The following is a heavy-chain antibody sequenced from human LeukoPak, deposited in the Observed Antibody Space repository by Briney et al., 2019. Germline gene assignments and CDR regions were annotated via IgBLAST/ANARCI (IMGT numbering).Heavy chain of an antibody. Sequence: SETLSLTCTVSGGSISSYYWGWIRQPPGKGLEWIGSIYYSGSTYYNPSLKSRVTISVDTSKNQFSLKVRSVTAADTAVYYCARAWYSSSWDLHWFDPWGQGTLVTVSS. V-gene: IGHV4-39*01. CDR1: GGSISSYY. CDR2: IYYSGST. J-gene: IGHJ5*02. D-gene: IGHD6-13*01. CDR3: ARAWYSSSWDLHWFDP.